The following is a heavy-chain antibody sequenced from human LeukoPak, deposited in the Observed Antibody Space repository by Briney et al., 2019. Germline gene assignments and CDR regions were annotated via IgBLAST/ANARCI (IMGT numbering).Heavy chain of an antibody. CDR3: ASLGRGWD. Sequence: SETLSLTCAVSGYSISSGYYWGWIRQPPGKGLEWIGSIYHSGSTNYNPSLKSRVTISVDTSKNQFSLKLSSVTAADTAVYYCASLGRGWDWGQGTLVTVSS. V-gene: IGHV4-38-2*01. CDR1: GYSISSGYY. CDR2: IYHSGST. D-gene: IGHD1-26*01. J-gene: IGHJ4*02.